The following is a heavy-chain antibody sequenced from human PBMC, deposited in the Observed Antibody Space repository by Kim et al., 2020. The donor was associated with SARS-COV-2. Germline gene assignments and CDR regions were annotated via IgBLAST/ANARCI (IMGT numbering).Heavy chain of an antibody. CDR2: ISSSSSYT. J-gene: IGHJ4*02. D-gene: IGHD6-13*01. Sequence: GGSLRLSCAASGFTFSDYYMSWIRQAPGKGLEWVSYISSSSSYTNYADSVKGRFTISRDNAKNSLYLQMNSLRAEDTAVYYCARSSSSWRSKESGDDYWGQGTLVTVSS. CDR3: ARSSSSWRSKESGDDY. V-gene: IGHV3-11*03. CDR1: GFTFSDYY.